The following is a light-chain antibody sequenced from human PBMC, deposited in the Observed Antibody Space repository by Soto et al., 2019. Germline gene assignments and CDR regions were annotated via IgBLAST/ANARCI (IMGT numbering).Light chain of an antibody. J-gene: IGKJ2*01. CDR1: QSVLHTSESNF. V-gene: IGKV2-28*01. CDR3: MQTLQIPST. Sequence: DIVMTQSPLSLAVTPGEPASISCRSSQSVLHTSESNFVDWYLQKPGQSPQLLIYLGSNRASGVPDKFRGSGSGIDFTLEISRVEAEDVGIYYCMQTLQIPSTFGQGTRLEL. CDR2: LGS.